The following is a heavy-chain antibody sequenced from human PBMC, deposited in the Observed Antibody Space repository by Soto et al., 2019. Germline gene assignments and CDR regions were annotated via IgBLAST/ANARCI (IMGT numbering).Heavy chain of an antibody. V-gene: IGHV1-69*01. CDR1: GGTFNTYN. CDR3: ARDETGVSYYSCYGMDV. J-gene: IGHJ6*02. CDR2: ILPIFGTT. D-gene: IGHD7-27*01. Sequence: QVQLVQSGAEVKKPGASVKVSCKASGGTFNTYNINWVRQAPGQGLEWMGGILPIFGTTNYAQRCQGRVTITAAGSTSTAYMELSSLSSEATAVSYCARDETGVSYYSCYGMDVWCQGTRATGTS.